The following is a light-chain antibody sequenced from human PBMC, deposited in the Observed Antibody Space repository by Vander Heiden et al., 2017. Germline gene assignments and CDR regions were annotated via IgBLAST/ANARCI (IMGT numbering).Light chain of an antibody. J-gene: IGKJ4*01. Sequence: DIVMTQSPDSRAVSLGERATINCKSSQSLLYSSNNRNYLAWYQQKPGQPPTLLIYWASARESGVPDRFSGSGSGTDFTLTISSLQAEDVAVYYCQQDVSTPLTFGGGTKVEIK. CDR1: QSLLYSSNNRNY. CDR2: WAS. V-gene: IGKV4-1*01. CDR3: QQDVSTPLT.